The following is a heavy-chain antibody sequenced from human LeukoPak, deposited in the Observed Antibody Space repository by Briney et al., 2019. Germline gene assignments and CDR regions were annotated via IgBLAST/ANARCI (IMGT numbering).Heavy chain of an antibody. CDR1: GFTFSRYA. CDR2: ISGSGGST. V-gene: IGHV3-23*01. D-gene: IGHD1-26*01. Sequence: GGSLRLSCAASGFTFSRYAMSWVRQAPGKGLEWVSAISGSGGSTYYADSVKGRFTISRDNSKNTLYLQMNSLRAEDTAVYYCAKTGGQEWELPYYYYYMDVWGKGTTVTVSS. CDR3: AKTGGQEWELPYYYYYMDV. J-gene: IGHJ6*03.